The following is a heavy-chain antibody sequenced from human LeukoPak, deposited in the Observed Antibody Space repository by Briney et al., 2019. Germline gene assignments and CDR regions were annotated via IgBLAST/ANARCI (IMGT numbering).Heavy chain of an antibody. CDR1: GFIFSSYN. CDR3: AELGITMIGGV. J-gene: IGHJ6*03. V-gene: IGHV3-21*01. CDR2: ISSSSSYI. Sequence: GGSLRLSCAASGFIFSSYNLNWVRQAPGKGLEWVSSISSSSSYIYYADSMKGRFTIPRDNAKNSLYLQMNSLRAEDTAVYYCAELGITMIGGVWGKGTTVTISS. D-gene: IGHD3-10*02.